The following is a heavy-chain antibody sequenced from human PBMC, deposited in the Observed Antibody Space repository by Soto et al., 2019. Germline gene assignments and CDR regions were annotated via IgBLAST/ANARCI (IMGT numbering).Heavy chain of an antibody. V-gene: IGHV4-39*01. Sequence: PSETLSLTCTVSGDSINSRGYFWGWVRQTPGRGLEWIGAINYRGSTYYKPSLESRVSISVDTSKNQFSLKLRSATAADTAIYYCARHRDSDYVLGFSLDSWGQGIWVTVSS. D-gene: IGHD4-4*01. CDR3: ARHRDSDYVLGFSLDS. CDR1: GDSINSRGYF. J-gene: IGHJ4*02. CDR2: INYRGST.